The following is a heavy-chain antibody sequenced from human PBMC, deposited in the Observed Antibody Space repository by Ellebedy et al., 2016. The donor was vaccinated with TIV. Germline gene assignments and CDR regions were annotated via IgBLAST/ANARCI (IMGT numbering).Heavy chain of an antibody. CDR2: IDSDGSDT. CDR3: ARDHNNWNDDGPFDY. D-gene: IGHD1-20*01. Sequence: GESLKISCAASAFTFSTYWMHWVRQAPGKGLVWVSRIDSDGSDTRYAESVKGRFAISRDNARDTLYLQMNSLRAEDTAVYYCARDHNNWNDDGPFDYWGQGTLVTVSS. CDR1: AFTFSTYW. J-gene: IGHJ4*02. V-gene: IGHV3-74*01.